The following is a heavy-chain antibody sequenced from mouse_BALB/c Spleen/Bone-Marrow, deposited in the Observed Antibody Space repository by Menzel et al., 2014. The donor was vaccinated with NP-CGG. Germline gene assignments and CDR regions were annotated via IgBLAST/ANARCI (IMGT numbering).Heavy chain of an antibody. CDR2: IYGGGGYT. CDR3: ARHAYYDQAEVSFVN. D-gene: IGHD2-4*01. CDR1: GFTFSDYG. Sequence: DVHLVESGGNLVKSGGSLKLSCAASGFTFSDYGMSWDRQTPGKRLEWVAHIYGGGGYTFYAGSVKGRFTISRDNAKNSLYLQLSSLRSEDTALYYCARHAYYDQAEVSFVNWGQGTLVTVSA. J-gene: IGHJ3*01. V-gene: IGHV5-9-2*01.